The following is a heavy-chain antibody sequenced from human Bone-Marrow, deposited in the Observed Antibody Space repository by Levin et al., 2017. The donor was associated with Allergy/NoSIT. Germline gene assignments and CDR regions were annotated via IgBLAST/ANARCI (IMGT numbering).Heavy chain of an antibody. V-gene: IGHV3-23*01. CDR3: AKGRYNFYGGNSDY. J-gene: IGHJ4*02. CDR1: GFTFSSYA. D-gene: IGHD4-23*01. Sequence: GESLKISCAASGFTFSSYAMSWVRQAPGKGLEWVSAISGSGGSTYYADSVKGRFTISRDNSKNTLYLQMNSLRAEDTAVYYCAKGRYNFYGGNSDYWGQGTLVTVSS. CDR2: ISGSGGST.